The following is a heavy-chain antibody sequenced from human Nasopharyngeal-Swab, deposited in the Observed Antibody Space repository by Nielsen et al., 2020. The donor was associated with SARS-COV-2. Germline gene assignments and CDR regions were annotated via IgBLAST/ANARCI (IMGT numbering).Heavy chain of an antibody. Sequence: SVKVSCKSSVGTFRSYAIRWVRQAPGQGLEWMGGIIPIFGTANYAQKFQGRVTITADESTSTAYMELSSLRSEDTAVYYCARGGGVDEYRYYYYGMDVWGQGTTVTVSS. CDR1: VGTFRSYA. J-gene: IGHJ6*02. D-gene: IGHD5-12*01. CDR3: ARGGGVDEYRYYYYGMDV. CDR2: IIPIFGTA. V-gene: IGHV1-69*13.